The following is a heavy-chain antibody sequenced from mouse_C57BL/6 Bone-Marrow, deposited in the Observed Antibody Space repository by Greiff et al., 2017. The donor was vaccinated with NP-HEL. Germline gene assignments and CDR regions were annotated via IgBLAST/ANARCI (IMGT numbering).Heavy chain of an antibody. CDR3: AGYKGYGPAY. CDR1: GFPITSGYY. Sequence: VQLQQSGPGLVKPSQSLFLTCSITGFPITSGYYWIWIRQSPGKPLEWMGYITHSGETFYNPSLQSPISITRETSNNRFYLQFTSVTIEDTAIYYCAGYKGYGPAYWGQGTLLTVSS. V-gene: IGHV12-3*01. D-gene: IGHD2-10*02. CDR2: ITHSGET. J-gene: IGHJ3*01.